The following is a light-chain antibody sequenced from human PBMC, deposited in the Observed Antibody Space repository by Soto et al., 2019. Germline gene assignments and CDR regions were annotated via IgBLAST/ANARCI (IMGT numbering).Light chain of an antibody. V-gene: IGLV2-14*01. CDR2: DVN. Sequence: QSALTQPASVSGSPGQSITPSCTGTSSDIGGYDFVSWYQRYPGKAPKLIIYDVNNRPSGVSNRFSGSKSGNTASLTISGLPGEDEGDYYCTSYASSSTHVVFGGGTKLTVL. CDR1: SSDIGGYDF. CDR3: TSYASSSTHVV. J-gene: IGLJ2*01.